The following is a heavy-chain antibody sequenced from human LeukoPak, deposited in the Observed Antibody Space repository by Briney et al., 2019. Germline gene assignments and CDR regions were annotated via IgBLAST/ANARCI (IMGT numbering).Heavy chain of an antibody. J-gene: IGHJ2*01. V-gene: IGHV3-21*01. Sequence: GVSLRLSCVASGFTFTSHSLNWLRQAPGKGLEWVASISSNSDYILYAESVKGRFSISRDNARNSVHLQMNSLTAEDTALYYCARDWRNKYSNSWSRGEWYFDLWGRGTLVSVSS. D-gene: IGHD6-13*01. CDR2: ISSNSDYI. CDR3: ARDWRNKYSNSWSRGEWYFDL. CDR1: GFTFTSHS.